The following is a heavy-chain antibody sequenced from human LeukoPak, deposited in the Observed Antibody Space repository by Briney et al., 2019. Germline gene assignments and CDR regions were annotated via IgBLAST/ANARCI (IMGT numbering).Heavy chain of an antibody. J-gene: IGHJ5*02. D-gene: IGHD2-2*01. Sequence: SETLSLTCAVYGGSFSGYYWSWIRQPPGKGLEWIGEINHSGSTNYNPSLKSRVTISVDTSKNQFSLKLSSVTAADTAAYYCARVYCSSTSCYLDVWGQGTLVTVSS. V-gene: IGHV4-34*01. CDR2: INHSGST. CDR3: ARVYCSSTSCYLDV. CDR1: GGSFSGYY.